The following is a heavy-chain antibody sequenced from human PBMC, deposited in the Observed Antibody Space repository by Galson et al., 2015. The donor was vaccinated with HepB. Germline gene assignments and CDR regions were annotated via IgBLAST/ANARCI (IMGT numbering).Heavy chain of an antibody. V-gene: IGHV3-23*01. CDR1: GFTFNNHA. CDR3: AKCTVVGAESDY. Sequence: SLRLSCAGSGFTFNNHAMSWVRQAPGKGLEWVSTITRSGVATYYADSVKGRFTISRDNSEDTLYLQMNSLRADDTAVYYCAKCTVVGAESDYWGQGTLATVSS. J-gene: IGHJ4*02. CDR2: ITRSGVAT. D-gene: IGHD1-26*01.